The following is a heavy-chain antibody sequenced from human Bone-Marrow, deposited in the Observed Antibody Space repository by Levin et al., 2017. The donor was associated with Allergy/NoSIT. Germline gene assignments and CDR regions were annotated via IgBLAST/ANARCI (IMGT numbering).Heavy chain of an antibody. CDR1: GFTLSSFW. V-gene: IGHV3-74*01. CDR2: ISDDGNTI. D-gene: IGHD3-9*01. Sequence: GGSLRLSCEVSGFTLSSFWMHWVSQVPGKGLVWISRISDDGNTIDYADFVKGRFTISRDYAKNTLYLQMNSLRAEDTAVYYCGRDLSGYFDYWGQGALVTVSS. J-gene: IGHJ4*02. CDR3: GRDLSGYFDY.